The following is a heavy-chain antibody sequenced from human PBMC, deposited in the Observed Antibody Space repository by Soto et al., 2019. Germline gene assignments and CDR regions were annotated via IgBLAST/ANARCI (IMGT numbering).Heavy chain of an antibody. J-gene: IGHJ5*02. CDR2: IYPGDSDT. D-gene: IGHD2-21*02. CDR1: GYNFNSYW. Sequence: GESLKISCKGSGYNFNSYWIGWVRQMPGKGLEWMGIIYPGDSDTRYSPSFQGQVTISADKSISTAYLQWSSLKASDTAIYYCARRGYCGGDCYSGSYGWFDPWGQGTLVTVSS. CDR3: ARRGYCGGDCYSGSYGWFDP. V-gene: IGHV5-51*01.